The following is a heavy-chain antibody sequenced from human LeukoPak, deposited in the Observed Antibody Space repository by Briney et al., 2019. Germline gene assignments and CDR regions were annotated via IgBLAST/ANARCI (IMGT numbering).Heavy chain of an antibody. V-gene: IGHV4-34*01. CDR2: INHSGST. CDR3: ARVREMATIGYFDL. J-gene: IGHJ2*01. D-gene: IGHD5-24*01. CDR1: GGSFSGYY. Sequence: SETLSLTCAVYGGSFSGYYWSWIRQPPGKGLEWIGEINHSGSTNYNPSLKSRVTISVDTSKNQFSLKLSSVTAADTAVYYCARVREMATIGYFDLRGRGTLVTVSS.